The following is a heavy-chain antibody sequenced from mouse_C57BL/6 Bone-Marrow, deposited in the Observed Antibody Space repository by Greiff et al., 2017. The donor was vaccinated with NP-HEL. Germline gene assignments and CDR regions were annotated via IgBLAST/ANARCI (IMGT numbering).Heavy chain of an antibody. CDR3: WLLVGYYFDY. Sequence: QVHVKQPGAELVKPGASVKMSCKASGYTFTSYWITWVKQRPGQGLEWIGDLYPGSGSTNYNEKFKSKATLTVDTSSSTAYMQLSSLTSEDSAVYYCWLLVGYYFDYWGQGTTLTVSS. J-gene: IGHJ2*01. V-gene: IGHV1-55*01. CDR2: LYPGSGST. D-gene: IGHD2-3*01. CDR1: GYTFTSYW.